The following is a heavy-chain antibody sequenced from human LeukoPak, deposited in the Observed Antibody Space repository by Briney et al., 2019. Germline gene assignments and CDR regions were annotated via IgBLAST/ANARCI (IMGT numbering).Heavy chain of an antibody. D-gene: IGHD4-23*01. V-gene: IGHV3-9*01. Sequence: GGSLRLSCAASGFTFDDYAMHWVRQAPGKGLEWVSGISWNSDYIGYADSVKGRLTISRDNAKNSLYLQMNSLRTEDTALYYCAKDIQGGNYYYYGMDVWGQGTTVTVSS. J-gene: IGHJ6*02. CDR1: GFTFDDYA. CDR2: ISWNSDYI. CDR3: AKDIQGGNYYYYGMDV.